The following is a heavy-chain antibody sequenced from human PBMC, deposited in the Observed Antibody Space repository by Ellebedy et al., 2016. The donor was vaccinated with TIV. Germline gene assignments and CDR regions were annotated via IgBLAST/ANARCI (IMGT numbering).Heavy chain of an antibody. J-gene: IGHJ4*02. CDR1: GGSISSGDYY. CDR2: IYYSGST. D-gene: IGHD2-2*01. V-gene: IGHV4-30-4*01. CDR3: ARAPNIVVVPAAILFD. Sequence: SETLSLXCTVSGGSISSGDYYWSWIRQPPGKGLEWIGYIYYSGSTYYNPSLKSRVTISVDTSKNQFSLKLSSVTAADTAVYYCARAPNIVVVPAAILFDWGQGTLVTVSS.